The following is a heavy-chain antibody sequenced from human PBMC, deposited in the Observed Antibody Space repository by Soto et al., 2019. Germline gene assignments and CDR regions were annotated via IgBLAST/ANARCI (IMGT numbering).Heavy chain of an antibody. CDR1: GFTFSSYA. CDR2: ISGSGGST. J-gene: IGHJ4*02. D-gene: IGHD5-18*01. CDR3: ANSRYSYGQLPHDY. V-gene: IGHV3-23*01. Sequence: EVQLLESGGGLVQPGGSLRLSCAASGFTFSSYAMSWVRQAPGKGLEWVSAISGSGGSTYYADSVKGRFTISRDNSKNTLYLQMNSLRAEDTAVYYCANSRYSYGQLPHDYWGQGTLVTVSS.